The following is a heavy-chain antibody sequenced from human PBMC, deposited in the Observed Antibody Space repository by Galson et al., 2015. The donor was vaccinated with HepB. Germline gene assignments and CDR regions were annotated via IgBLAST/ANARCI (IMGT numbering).Heavy chain of an antibody. CDR3: VSPDGFQGVAATYAH. J-gene: IGHJ4*02. CDR1: GYSFTSYW. CDR2: IDPSDSYT. V-gene: IGHV5-10-1*01. D-gene: IGHD6-13*01. Sequence: QSGAEVKKPGESLRISCKGSGYSFTSYWISWVRQMPGKGLEWMGRIDPSDSYTNYSPSFQGHVTISADKSISTAYLQWSSLKASDTAMYYCVSPDGFQGVAATYAHWGQGTLVTVSS.